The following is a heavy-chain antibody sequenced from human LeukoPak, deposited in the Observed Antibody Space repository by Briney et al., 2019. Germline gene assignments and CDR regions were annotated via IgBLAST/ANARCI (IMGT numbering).Heavy chain of an antibody. CDR3: ARHPSSAWHADY. V-gene: IGHV4-39*01. J-gene: IGHJ4*01. Sequence: SETLSLTRTVSGGSISTSSYYWGWIRQPPGKGLEWIGSISYSGTTYYNPSLKSRVTISVDTSNNQFSLRLTSVTAADTAVYFCARHPSSAWHADYWGHGTLVTVS. CDR1: GGSISTSSYY. CDR2: ISYSGTT. D-gene: IGHD6-25*01.